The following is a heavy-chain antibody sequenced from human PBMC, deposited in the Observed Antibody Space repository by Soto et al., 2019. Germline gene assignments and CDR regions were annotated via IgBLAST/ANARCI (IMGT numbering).Heavy chain of an antibody. V-gene: IGHV2-5*02. CDR1: GFSLNTRGVG. CDR2: IYWDDDK. CDR3: AHLMITFGGVIGDDAFDI. J-gene: IGHJ3*02. Sequence: QITLKESGPTLVKPTQPLTLTCTFSGFSLNTRGVGVGWIRQPPGKALEWLAVIYWDDDKRYSPSLKSRLTITKDTAKNLVVLTMTNMDPVDTATYYCAHLMITFGGVIGDDAFDIWGQGTMVTVSS. D-gene: IGHD3-16*02.